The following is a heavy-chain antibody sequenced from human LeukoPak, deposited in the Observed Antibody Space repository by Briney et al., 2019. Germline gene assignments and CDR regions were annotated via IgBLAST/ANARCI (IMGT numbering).Heavy chain of an antibody. Sequence: GGSLRLSCAASGFTFSSYGMHWVRQAPGKGLEWVAVISYDGGTKYCADSVKGRFTFSRDNSKNTLYLQMNSLRVEDTAVYYCAKEDGYNIFDYWGQGTLVTVSS. CDR3: AKEDGYNIFDY. CDR2: ISYDGGTK. D-gene: IGHD5-24*01. CDR1: GFTFSSYG. V-gene: IGHV3-30*18. J-gene: IGHJ4*02.